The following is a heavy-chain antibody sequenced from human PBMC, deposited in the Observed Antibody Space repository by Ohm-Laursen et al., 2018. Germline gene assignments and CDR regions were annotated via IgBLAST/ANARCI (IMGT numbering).Heavy chain of an antibody. J-gene: IGHJ6*02. Sequence: TLSLTCTVSGASFSGYYWNWIRQPPGKGLEWIGYIYSSGSTKYNPSIRSRVTMSADTSKNQFSLRLTSVTAADTAVYFCARGGGYDANSGSTYYYGLDVWGQGTTVTVSS. CDR2: IYSSGST. CDR1: GASFSGYY. V-gene: IGHV4-59*01. D-gene: IGHD5-12*01. CDR3: ARGGGYDANSGSTYYYGLDV.